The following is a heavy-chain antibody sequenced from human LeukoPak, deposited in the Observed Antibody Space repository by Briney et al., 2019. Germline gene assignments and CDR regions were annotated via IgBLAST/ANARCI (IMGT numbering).Heavy chain of an antibody. CDR3: AREGSIAVAGSRFDY. Sequence: NAADPLSLPCSVSGGSISSYYWSWIRQPAGRAREGIGRTYTSGSTNYNPSLNSRVTMSVDTSKNHCSLTLSAVTAAETAVYYCAREGSIAVAGSRFDYWGQGTLVTVSS. CDR1: GGSISSYY. J-gene: IGHJ4*02. CDR2: TYTSGST. V-gene: IGHV4-4*07. D-gene: IGHD6-19*01.